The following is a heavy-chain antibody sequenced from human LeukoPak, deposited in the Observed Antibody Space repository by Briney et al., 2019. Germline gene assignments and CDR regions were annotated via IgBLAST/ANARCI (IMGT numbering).Heavy chain of an antibody. Sequence: GGSLRLSCAASGFTFSSYAMSWVRQAPGKGLEWVSAISGSGGSTYYADSVKGRFTISRDNAKNSPYLQMNSLRAEDTAVYYCARRRRGRLPDYWGQGTLVTVSS. CDR2: ISGSGGST. CDR3: ARRRRGRLPDY. V-gene: IGHV3-23*01. D-gene: IGHD3-16*01. CDR1: GFTFSSYA. J-gene: IGHJ4*02.